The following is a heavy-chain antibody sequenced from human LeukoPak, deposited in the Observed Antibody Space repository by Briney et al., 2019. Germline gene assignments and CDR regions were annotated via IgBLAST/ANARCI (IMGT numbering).Heavy chain of an antibody. D-gene: IGHD3-22*01. CDR2: ISSRGTTI. CDR3: ARVYDTSGYKTPPPDY. V-gene: IGHV3-48*03. J-gene: IGHJ4*02. Sequence: GGSLRLSCAGSGLPFSRQEMNWVRQAPGKGLEWIAYISSRGTTIYYADSVKGRFTISRDNAENSSYLQMNSLRVEDTGGYYCARVYDTSGYKTPPPDYWGQGTLVTVSS. CDR1: GLPFSRQE.